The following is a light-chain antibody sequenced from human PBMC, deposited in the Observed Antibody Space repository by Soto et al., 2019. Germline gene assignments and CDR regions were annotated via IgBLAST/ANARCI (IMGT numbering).Light chain of an antibody. V-gene: IGKV1-12*01. Sequence: DIQMTQSPSTLSASVGDRVTITCRASQSISSWLAWYQQKPGKAPKLLIYAASSLQSGVPSRFSGSGSGTDFTLTISSLQPEDFATYYCHGSFGGGTKVDIK. J-gene: IGKJ4*01. CDR3: HGS. CDR1: QSISSW. CDR2: AAS.